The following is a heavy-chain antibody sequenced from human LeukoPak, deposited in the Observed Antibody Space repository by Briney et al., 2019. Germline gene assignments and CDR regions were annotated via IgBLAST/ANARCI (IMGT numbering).Heavy chain of an antibody. J-gene: IGHJ4*02. V-gene: IGHV4-4*02. D-gene: IGHD6-19*01. Sequence: PSETLSLTCAVSVASISSNNWWNWVRQPPGKGLEWIGEIYHSGSTNYSPSLKSRITISVDKSKNHFSLKLTSVTAADTAIYYCAAAAVAVDYWGQGTLVTVSS. CDR2: IYHSGST. CDR3: AAAAVAVDY. CDR1: VASISSNNW.